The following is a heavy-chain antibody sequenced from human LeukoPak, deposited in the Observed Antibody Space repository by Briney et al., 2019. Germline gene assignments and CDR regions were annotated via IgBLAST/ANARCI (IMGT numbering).Heavy chain of an antibody. CDR1: GGSFSGYY. CDR2: INHSGST. V-gene: IGHV4-34*01. Sequence: SETLSLTCAVYGGSFSGYYWSWIRQPPGKGLEWIGEINHSGSTNYNPSLKSRVTISVDTSKNQFSLKLSSVTAADTAVYYCASSLYDSSGHIDYWGQGTLVTVSS. CDR3: ASSLYDSSGHIDY. J-gene: IGHJ4*02. D-gene: IGHD3-22*01.